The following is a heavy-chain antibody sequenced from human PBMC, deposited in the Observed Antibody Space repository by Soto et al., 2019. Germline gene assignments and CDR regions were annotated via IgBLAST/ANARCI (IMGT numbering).Heavy chain of an antibody. CDR1: GFTFSSYG. CDR3: AKDPWDY. J-gene: IGHJ4*02. CDR2: ISYDGSNK. V-gene: IGHV3-30*18. Sequence: QVQLVESGGGVVQPGRSLRLSCAASGFTFSSYGMHWVRQAPGKGLEWVAVISYDGSNKYYADSVKGRFTISRDNSKNTLYLQMNSLRAEDTAVYYCAKDPWDYWGQGTLVTVYS.